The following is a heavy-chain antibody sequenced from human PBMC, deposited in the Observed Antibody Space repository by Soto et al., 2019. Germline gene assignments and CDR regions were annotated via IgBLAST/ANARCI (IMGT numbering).Heavy chain of an antibody. CDR3: AKEGPRTGYSPTPFDY. CDR1: GFTLSDYY. D-gene: IGHD6-13*01. J-gene: IGHJ4*02. V-gene: IGHV3-11*01. CDR2: ISSSSATV. Sequence: PGGSLRLSCAASGFTLSDYYMSWVRQAPGKGLEWLSYISSSSATVYYVDSVKGRFTTSRDNSKNTLYLQMNSLRAEDTAVHYCAKEGPRTGYSPTPFDYWGQGTLVTVSS.